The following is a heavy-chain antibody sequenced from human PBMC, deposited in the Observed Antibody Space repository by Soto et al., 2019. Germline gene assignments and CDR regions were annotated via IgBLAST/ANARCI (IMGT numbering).Heavy chain of an antibody. V-gene: IGHV5-10-1*01. CDR3: ARHAGRYCCGGSCYAFDI. D-gene: IGHD2-15*01. Sequence: GESLKISCXGSGYSFTSYWISWVRQMPGKGLEWMGRIDPSDSYTNYSPSFQGHVTISADKSISTAYLQWSSLKASDTAMYYCARHAGRYCCGGSCYAFDIWGQGTMVNVSS. CDR1: GYSFTSYW. J-gene: IGHJ3*02. CDR2: IDPSDSYT.